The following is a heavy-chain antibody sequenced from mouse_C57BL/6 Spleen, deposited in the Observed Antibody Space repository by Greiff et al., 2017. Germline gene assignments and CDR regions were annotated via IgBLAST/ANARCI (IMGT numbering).Heavy chain of an antibody. CDR1: GYAFRSYW. D-gene: IGHD1-1*01. CDR3: ARFYYYGSSPYFDC. J-gene: IGHJ2*01. CDR2: IYPGDGDT. Sequence: VQLQQSGAELVKPGASVKISCKASGYAFRSYWMNWVKQRPGKGLEWIGQIYPGDGDTNYNGKFKGKATLTADKSSSTAYMQLSSLTSEDSAVYFCARFYYYGSSPYFDCWGQGTTLTVSS. V-gene: IGHV1-80*01.